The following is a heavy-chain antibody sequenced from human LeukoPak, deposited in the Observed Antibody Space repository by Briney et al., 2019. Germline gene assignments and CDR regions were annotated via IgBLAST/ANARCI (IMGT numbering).Heavy chain of an antibody. V-gene: IGHV3-48*03. CDR2: ISSSGSTI. Sequence: PGGSLRLSCAASGYTLSSYEMNWVRQAPGKGLEWVSYISSSGSTIYYADSVKGRFTISRDNAKNSLYLEMNSLRAEDTAVYYCARFFRGPRCFDYWGQGTLVTVCS. CDR3: ARFFRGPRCFDY. CDR1: GYTLSSYE. J-gene: IGHJ4*02. D-gene: IGHD2-15*01.